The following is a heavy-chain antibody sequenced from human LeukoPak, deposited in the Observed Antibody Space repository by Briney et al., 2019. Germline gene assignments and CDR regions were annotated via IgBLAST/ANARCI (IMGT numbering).Heavy chain of an antibody. V-gene: IGHV1-18*01. Sequence: GESLKISCKASGYTFTSYGISWVRQAPGQGLEWMGWISAYNGNTNYAQNLQGRVTMTTDTSTSTAYMELRSLRSDDTAVYYCARGPPYYTTPLFDYWGQGTLVTVSS. CDR3: ARGPPYYTTPLFDY. D-gene: IGHD1-26*01. CDR2: ISAYNGNT. J-gene: IGHJ4*02. CDR1: GYTFTSYG.